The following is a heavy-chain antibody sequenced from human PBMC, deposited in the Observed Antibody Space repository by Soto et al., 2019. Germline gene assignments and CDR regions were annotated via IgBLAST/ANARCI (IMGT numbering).Heavy chain of an antibody. Sequence: EVQLVESGGGLIQPGGSLRLSCAASGFTVSSNYMSWVRQAPGKGLEWVSVIYSGGSTYYADSVKGRFTISRDNSKNTLYLQMNSLRAEDTAVYYCARDNHVNARAAMSRGYNWFDPWGQGTLVTVSS. D-gene: IGHD2-2*01. CDR2: IYSGGST. CDR3: ARDNHVNARAAMSRGYNWFDP. J-gene: IGHJ5*02. V-gene: IGHV3-53*01. CDR1: GFTVSSNY.